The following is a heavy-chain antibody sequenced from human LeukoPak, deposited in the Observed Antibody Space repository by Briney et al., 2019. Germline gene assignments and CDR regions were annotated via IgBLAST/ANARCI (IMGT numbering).Heavy chain of an antibody. CDR3: ARGVATYQTYFDY. Sequence: ASVTVSCKASGYTFTGYYLYWVRQAPGQGLEWMGIINPSAVSTSYAQKFLGRVTMTRDTSTSTVYMELSSLRSEDTAVYYCARGVATYQTYFDYWGQGTLVTVSS. CDR1: GYTFTGYY. D-gene: IGHD5/OR15-5a*01. V-gene: IGHV1-46*01. CDR2: INPSAVST. J-gene: IGHJ4*02.